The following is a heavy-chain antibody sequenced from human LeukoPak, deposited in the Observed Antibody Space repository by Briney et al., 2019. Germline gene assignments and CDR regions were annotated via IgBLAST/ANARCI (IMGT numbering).Heavy chain of an antibody. D-gene: IGHD6-19*01. Sequence: GASVKVSCKISEYSLSDLSIHWVREAPGEGHEWIGGFDSENNKMVYSQRFQGRVTMTEDTSADTAYMDLTSLRSEDTAVYFCATDRVYRSSGRSWGFFDYWGQGTLVIVSS. CDR2: FDSENNKM. CDR3: ATDRVYRSSGRSWGFFDY. CDR1: EYSLSDLS. J-gene: IGHJ4*02. V-gene: IGHV1-24*01.